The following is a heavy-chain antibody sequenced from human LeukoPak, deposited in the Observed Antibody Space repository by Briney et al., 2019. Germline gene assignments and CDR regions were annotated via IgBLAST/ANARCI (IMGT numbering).Heavy chain of an antibody. V-gene: IGHV3-30*18. D-gene: IGHD4-17*01. Sequence: PGGSLRLSCAASGFTFSSYGMHWVRQAPGKGLEWVAVISYDGSNKYYADSVKGRFTISRDNSKNTLYLQMNSLRAEDTAVYYCAKADYGDYPYYYYGVDVWGKGTTVTVSS. CDR2: ISYDGSNK. CDR3: AKADYGDYPYYYYGVDV. J-gene: IGHJ6*04. CDR1: GFTFSSYG.